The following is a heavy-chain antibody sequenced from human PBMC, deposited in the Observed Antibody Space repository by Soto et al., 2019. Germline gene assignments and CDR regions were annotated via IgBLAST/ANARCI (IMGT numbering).Heavy chain of an antibody. Sequence: SEALSLNRTVSSGSPSPSTYYWGWIRQPPGKGLEWIGSIYYSGRTNYNPSLKSRVTIPVDTSKNQFSLKLSSVTAADTAVYYCARHVFGEWEPRYYFDYWGQGTLVPVYS. CDR3: ARHVFGEWEPRYYFDY. J-gene: IGHJ4*02. CDR2: IYYSGRT. D-gene: IGHD1-26*01. CDR1: SGSPSPSTYY. V-gene: IGHV4-39*01.